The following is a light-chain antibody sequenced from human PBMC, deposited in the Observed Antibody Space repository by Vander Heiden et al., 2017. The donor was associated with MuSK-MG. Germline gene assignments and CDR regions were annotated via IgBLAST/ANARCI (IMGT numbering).Light chain of an antibody. CDR1: KLGDKS. J-gene: IGLJ2*01. V-gene: IGLV3-1*01. CDR2: RDA. Sequence: SYELTQPPSVSVSPGQTASIPCSGDKLGDKSAGWFQQRQGQSPVLIIYRDAKRPSGIPERFSGSTSGNTATLTISGTQAMDEADYYCQAGDSSTAHVVFGGGTTLTVL. CDR3: QAGDSSTAHVV.